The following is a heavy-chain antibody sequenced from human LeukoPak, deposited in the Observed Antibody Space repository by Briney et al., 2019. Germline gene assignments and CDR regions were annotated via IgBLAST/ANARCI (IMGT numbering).Heavy chain of an antibody. J-gene: IGHJ5*02. Sequence: RASVKVSCKASGYTFTSYGISCVRQAPGQGLEWMGWISAYNGNTNYAQKLQGRVTMTTDTSTSTAYMELRSLRSDDTAVYYCARDQYYDFWSGYSNWFDPWGQGTLVTVSS. D-gene: IGHD3-3*01. CDR3: ARDQYYDFWSGYSNWFDP. CDR2: ISAYNGNT. V-gene: IGHV1-18*01. CDR1: GYTFTSYG.